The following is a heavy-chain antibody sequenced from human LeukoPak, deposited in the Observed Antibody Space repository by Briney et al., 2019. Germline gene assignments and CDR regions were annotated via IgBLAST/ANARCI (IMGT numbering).Heavy chain of an antibody. CDR2: IYSGGST. D-gene: IGHD6-13*01. V-gene: IGHV3-53*05. CDR3: AKERQQLVRYYFDY. J-gene: IGHJ4*02. Sequence: GGSLRLSCAASGFTVSSNYMSWVRQAPGKGLEWVSVIYSGGSTYYADSVKGRFTISRDNSKNTLYLQMNSLRAEDTAVYYCAKERQQLVRYYFDYWGQGTLVTVSS. CDR1: GFTVSSNY.